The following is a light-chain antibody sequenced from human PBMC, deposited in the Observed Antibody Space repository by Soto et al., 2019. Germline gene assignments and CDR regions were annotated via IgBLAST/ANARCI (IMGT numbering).Light chain of an antibody. V-gene: IGKV1-39*01. CDR1: QSITSY. Sequence: DIQLTQSPSSLSASVGDRVTITCRASQSITSYLNWYQQKPGKAPKLLIYAASTLQTGFPSRFSGSGSGTDFTLTIGSLQPEDFTVYFCQQSYTTPRTFGQGTRV. CDR2: AAS. J-gene: IGKJ1*01. CDR3: QQSYTTPRT.